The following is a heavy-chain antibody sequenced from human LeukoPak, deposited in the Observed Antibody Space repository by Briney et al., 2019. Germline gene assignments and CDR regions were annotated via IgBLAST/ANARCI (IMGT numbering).Heavy chain of an antibody. Sequence: ASVKVSFKASGGTFSSYAISWVRQAPGQGLEWMGGIIPIFGTANYAQKFQGRVTITADESTSTAYMELSSLRSEDTAVYYCAREVGSGSYGKYYFDYWGQGTLVTVSS. CDR2: IIPIFGTA. CDR3: AREVGSGSYGKYYFDY. V-gene: IGHV1-69*01. D-gene: IGHD1-26*01. CDR1: GGTFSSYA. J-gene: IGHJ4*02.